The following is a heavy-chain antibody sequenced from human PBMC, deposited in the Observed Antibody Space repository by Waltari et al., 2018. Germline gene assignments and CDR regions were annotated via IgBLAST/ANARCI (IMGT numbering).Heavy chain of an antibody. J-gene: IGHJ4*02. CDR3: ARDPARRADY. V-gene: IGHV3-7*01. CDR2: IKPDGSQT. Sequence: EVQLVESGGGLVQPGGSLRLSCVASGFTLSNYWMHWVRQAPGKGLEGVANIKPDGSQTDYVDSVKGRVAISRDNARNSLYLQMNSLRADDTAIYYCARDPARRADYWGQGTLVTVSS. CDR1: GFTLSNYW.